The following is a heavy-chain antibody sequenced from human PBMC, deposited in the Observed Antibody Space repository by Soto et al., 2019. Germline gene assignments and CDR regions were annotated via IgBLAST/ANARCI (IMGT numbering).Heavy chain of an antibody. CDR2: ISSSGSTI. CDR3: AREDYGSGSYPGAFDI. J-gene: IGHJ3*02. CDR1: GFTFSSYE. V-gene: IGHV3-48*03. Sequence: PGGSLRLSCAASGFTFSSYEMNWVRQAPGKGLEWVSYISSSGSTIYYADSVKGRFTISRDNAKNSLYLQMNSLRAEDMAVYYCAREDYGSGSYPGAFDIWGQGTMVTVSS. D-gene: IGHD3-10*01.